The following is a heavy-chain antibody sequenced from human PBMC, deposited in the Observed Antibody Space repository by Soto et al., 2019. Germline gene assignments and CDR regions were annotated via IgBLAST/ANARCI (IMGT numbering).Heavy chain of an antibody. J-gene: IGHJ1*01. D-gene: IGHD3-22*01. V-gene: IGHV1-18*04. CDR1: CYTFTTYG. Sequence: GASVKVSCKASCYTFTTYGISWVRQAPGQGLEWMGWISVYNGNTNYVQKLQGRVTMTTDTSTSTAYMELRSLRPDDTAVYYCAQNYYDRRGYDYMNWRQGNLVRGSS. CDR3: AQNYYDRRGYDYMN. CDR2: ISVYNGNT.